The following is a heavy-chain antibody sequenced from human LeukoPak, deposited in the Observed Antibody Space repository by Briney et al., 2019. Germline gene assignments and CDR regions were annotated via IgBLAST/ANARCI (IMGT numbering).Heavy chain of an antibody. V-gene: IGHV4-39*01. J-gene: IGHJ6*03. CDR3: AAGHDYYYYYMDV. D-gene: IGHD6-13*01. Sequence: PSETLSLTCTVSGGSISSSSYYWGWIRQPPGKGLEWIGSIYYSGSTYYNPSLKSRVTISVDTSKNQFSLKLSSVTAADTAVYYCAAGHDYYYYYMDVWGKGTTVTVSS. CDR2: IYYSGST. CDR1: GGSISSSSYY.